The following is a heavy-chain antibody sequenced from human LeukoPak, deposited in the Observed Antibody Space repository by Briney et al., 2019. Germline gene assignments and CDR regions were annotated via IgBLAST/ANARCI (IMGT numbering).Heavy chain of an antibody. Sequence: ASVKVSCKASGYTFTNYGISWVRQAPGQGLEWMGWNNTYNGNTNYAQKVQGRVTLTTDTSTSTAYMELRSLRSDDTAVYYCAREGYCSGGICYSTMNWFDPWGQGTLVTVSS. J-gene: IGHJ5*02. CDR2: NNTYNGNT. CDR3: AREGYCSGGICYSTMNWFDP. V-gene: IGHV1-18*01. CDR1: GYTFTNYG. D-gene: IGHD2-15*01.